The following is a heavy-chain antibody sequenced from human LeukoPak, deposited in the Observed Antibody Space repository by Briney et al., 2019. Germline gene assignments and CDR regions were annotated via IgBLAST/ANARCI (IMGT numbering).Heavy chain of an antibody. CDR2: IKHEGST. CDR3: ATWNSILTDYFF. CDR1: GGSFSVYY. V-gene: IGHV4-34*01. J-gene: IGHJ4*02. D-gene: IGHD3-9*01. Sequence: SETLSLTCAFYGGSFSVYYGTWIRQPPGKGLEWIGEIKHEGSTNYNPSLKNRLSISVDTSKNQFSLRLRSVTAADTAVYYCATWNSILTDYFFWGLGNLVTVSS.